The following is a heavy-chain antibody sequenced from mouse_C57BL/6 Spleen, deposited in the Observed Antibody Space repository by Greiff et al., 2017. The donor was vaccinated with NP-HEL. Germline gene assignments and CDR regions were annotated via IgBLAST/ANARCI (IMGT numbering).Heavy chain of an antibody. CDR1: GYTFTDYY. J-gene: IGHJ2*01. Sequence: QVQLQQSGAELVRPGASVKLSCKASGYTFTDYYINWVKQRPGQGLEWIARIYPGSGNTYYNEKFKGKATLTAEKSSSTAYMQLSSLTSEDSAVYFCARQEGTGDFDYWGQGTTLTVSS. CDR2: IYPGSGNT. D-gene: IGHD4-1*01. CDR3: ARQEGTGDFDY. V-gene: IGHV1-76*01.